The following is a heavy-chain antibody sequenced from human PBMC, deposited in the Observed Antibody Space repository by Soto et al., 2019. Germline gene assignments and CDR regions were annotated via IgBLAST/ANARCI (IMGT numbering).Heavy chain of an antibody. Sequence: EVQLVESGGGLIQPGGSLRLSCAASGFTFSSNDMNWVRQAPGKGLEWVSLVYSGGSTYYADSVKGRITISRDNSKNTFYLHMSSLRAEDTAVYYCATRPLLPGAPWGQGTMVTVSS. CDR2: VYSGGST. V-gene: IGHV3-53*01. J-gene: IGHJ3*01. CDR3: ATRPLLPGAP. D-gene: IGHD3-22*01. CDR1: GFTFSSND.